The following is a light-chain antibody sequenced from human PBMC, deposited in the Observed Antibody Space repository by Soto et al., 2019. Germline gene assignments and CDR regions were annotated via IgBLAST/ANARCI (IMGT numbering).Light chain of an antibody. CDR3: QQRSNLLT. V-gene: IGKV3-11*01. J-gene: IGKJ4*01. Sequence: EIVLTQSPATLSLSPGERATLSCRASQSVSSYLAWYQQKPGQAPRLLIYEASNRATGIPARFSGSGSGTDFTLTISSLEPEEFAVYYCQQRSNLLTFGGGTKVEIK. CDR1: QSVSSY. CDR2: EAS.